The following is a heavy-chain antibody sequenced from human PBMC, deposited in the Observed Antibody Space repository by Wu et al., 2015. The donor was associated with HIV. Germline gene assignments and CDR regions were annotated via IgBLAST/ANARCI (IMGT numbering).Heavy chain of an antibody. CDR3: AREIDAGVAVAVRWYYFDY. Sequence: QVQLVQSGAEVKKPGASVKVSCKASGYTFTGYYMHWVRQAPGQGLEWMGWINPNSGGTNYAQKFQGRVTMTRDTSISTAYMELSRLRSDDTAVYYCAREIDAGVAVAVRWYYFDYWGQGTLVTVSS. D-gene: IGHD6-19*01. J-gene: IGHJ4*02. CDR1: GYTFTGYY. V-gene: IGHV1-2*02. CDR2: INPNSGGT.